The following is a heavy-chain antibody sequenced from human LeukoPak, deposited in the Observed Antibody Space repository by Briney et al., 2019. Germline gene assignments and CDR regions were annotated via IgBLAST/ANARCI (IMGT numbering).Heavy chain of an antibody. J-gene: IGHJ1*01. CDR2: ISWNSGSI. CDR1: GFTFDDYA. Sequence: PGGSLRLSCAASGFTFDDYAMHWVRQAPGKGLEWVSGISWNSGSIGYADSVKGRFTISRDNAKNSLYLQMNSLRAEDTALYHCAKDTTYYYGSGSYFHHWGQGTLVTVSS. V-gene: IGHV3-9*01. CDR3: AKDTTYYYGSGSYFHH. D-gene: IGHD3-10*01.